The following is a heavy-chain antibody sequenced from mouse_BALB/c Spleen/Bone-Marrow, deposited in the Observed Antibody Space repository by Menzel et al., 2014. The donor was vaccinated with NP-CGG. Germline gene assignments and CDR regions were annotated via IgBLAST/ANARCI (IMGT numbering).Heavy chain of an antibody. CDR2: IDPANGNT. Sequence: EVQLQQSGAELVKPGASVKLSCTASGFNIKDTYIHWVKQRPEQGLEWIGRIDPANGNTKYDPKFQGKATITADTSSNTADVQLSSLTSEDTAVYYCGESTTAGYDVMDYWGQGTSVTVSS. V-gene: IGHV14-3*02. J-gene: IGHJ4*01. CDR1: GFNIKDTY. D-gene: IGHD1-2*01. CDR3: GESTTAGYDVMDY.